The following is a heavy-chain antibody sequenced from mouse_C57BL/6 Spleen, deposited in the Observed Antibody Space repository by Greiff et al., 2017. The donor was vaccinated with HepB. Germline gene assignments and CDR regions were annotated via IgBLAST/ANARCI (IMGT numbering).Heavy chain of an antibody. CDR1: GYAFSSSW. Sequence: VQLQESGPELVKPGASVKISCKASGYAFSSSWMNWVKQRPGKGLEWIGRIYPGDGDTNYNGKFKGKATLTADKSSSTAYMQLSSLTSEDSAVYFCARSGSNYGDYAMDYWGQGTSVTVSS. CDR2: IYPGDGDT. CDR3: ARSGSNYGDYAMDY. V-gene: IGHV1-82*01. J-gene: IGHJ4*01. D-gene: IGHD2-5*01.